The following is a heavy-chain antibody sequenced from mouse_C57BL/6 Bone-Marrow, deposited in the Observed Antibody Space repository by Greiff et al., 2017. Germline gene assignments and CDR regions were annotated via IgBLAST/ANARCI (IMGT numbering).Heavy chain of an antibody. CDR3: ARIRLWPPVAY. Sequence: QVTLKVSGPGILQPSQTLSLTCSFSGFSLSTFGMGVGWIRQPSGTGLEWLAPIWWDDDKYHTPTLKSRLTISKDTSKNQVFLKSANVDTADTATYYCARIRLWPPVAYWGQGTLVTVSA. J-gene: IGHJ3*01. CDR1: GFSLSTFGMG. V-gene: IGHV8-8*01. D-gene: IGHD3-2*02. CDR2: IWWDDDK.